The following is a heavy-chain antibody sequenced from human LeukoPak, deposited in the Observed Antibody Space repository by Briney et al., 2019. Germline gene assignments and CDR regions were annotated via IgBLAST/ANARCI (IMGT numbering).Heavy chain of an antibody. J-gene: IGHJ5*02. CDR3: ARRRQLPAGFDP. V-gene: IGHV1-2*02. CDR1: GYTFTGSY. Sequence: GASVKVSCKASGYTFTGSYMHWVRRAPGQGLEWMGWINPNSGGTNYAQKFQGRVTMTRDTSISTAYMELSRLRSDDTAVYYCARRRQLPAGFDPWGQGTLVTVSS. CDR2: INPNSGGT. D-gene: IGHD2-2*01.